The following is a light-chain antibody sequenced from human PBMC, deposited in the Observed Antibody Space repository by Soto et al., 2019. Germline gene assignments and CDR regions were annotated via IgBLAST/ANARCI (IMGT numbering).Light chain of an antibody. CDR1: QSVSSSY. CDR2: GAS. J-gene: IGKJ3*01. V-gene: IGKV3-20*01. CDR3: QQYGSSPLFT. Sequence: EIVLTQSPGTLSLSPGERATLSCRASQSVSSSYLAWYQQKPGQAPRLLIYGASGRATGIPDRFSGSGSGTDFTLTTSRLEPEDCAVYYCQQYGSSPLFTFGPGTNVDIK.